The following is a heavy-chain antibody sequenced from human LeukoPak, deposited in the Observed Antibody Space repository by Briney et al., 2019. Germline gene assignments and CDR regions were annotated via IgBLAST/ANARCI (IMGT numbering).Heavy chain of an antibody. V-gene: IGHV1-69*04. J-gene: IGHJ5*02. D-gene: IGHD3-22*01. CDR3: ARVYLENEADYYDSSGYYKWFDP. Sequence: GSSVKVSCKASGGTFSSYAISWVRQAPGQGLEWMGRIIPILGKANYAQRFQDRVTITADKSTSTAYMELSSLRSEDTAVYYCARVYLENEADYYDSSGYYKWFDPWGQGTLVTVSS. CDR2: IIPILGKA. CDR1: GGTFSSYA.